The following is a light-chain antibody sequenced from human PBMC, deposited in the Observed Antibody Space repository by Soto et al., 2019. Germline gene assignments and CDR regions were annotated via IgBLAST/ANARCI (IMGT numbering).Light chain of an antibody. CDR1: LSVGSH. CDR2: EAS. V-gene: IGKV3-11*01. Sequence: ENVLTQSPATLSLSPGERATLSCRASLSVGSHLAWYQQKPGQAPRLLISEASNRATGIPARFSGGGSGTDFSLTISSLEPEDFAVYSCQQRRPGEITFGQGTRLEIK. J-gene: IGKJ5*01. CDR3: QQRRPGEIT.